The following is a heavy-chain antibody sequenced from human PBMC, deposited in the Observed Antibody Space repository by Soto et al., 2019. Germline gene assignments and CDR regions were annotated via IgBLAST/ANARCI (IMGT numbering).Heavy chain of an antibody. V-gene: IGHV1-69*13. CDR2: IIPIFGTA. CDR3: ASRVVVVAATTREAWFDP. D-gene: IGHD2-15*01. Sequence: SVKVSCKASGGTFLSYAISWVRQAPGQGLEWMGGIIPIFGTANYAQKFQGRVTITADESTSTAYMELSSLRSEDTAVYYCASRVVVVAATTREAWFDPWGQGTLVTVSS. J-gene: IGHJ5*02. CDR1: GGTFLSYA.